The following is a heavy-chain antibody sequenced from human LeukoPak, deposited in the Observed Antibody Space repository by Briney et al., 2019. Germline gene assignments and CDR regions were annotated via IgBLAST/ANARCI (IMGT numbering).Heavy chain of an antibody. J-gene: IGHJ4*02. CDR1: GYTFTGYY. CDR2: INPNSGGT. Sequence: ASVKVSCKASGYTFTGYYMHWVRQAPGQGLEWMGWINPNSGGTNYAQKFQGRVTMTRDTSISTAYMELSRLRSDDTAVYYCARDYSGYPELWGFDYWGQGTLVTVSS. V-gene: IGHV1-2*02. D-gene: IGHD5-12*01. CDR3: ARDYSGYPELWGFDY.